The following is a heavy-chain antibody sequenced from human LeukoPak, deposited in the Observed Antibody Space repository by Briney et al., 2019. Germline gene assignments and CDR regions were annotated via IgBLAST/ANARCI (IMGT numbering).Heavy chain of an antibody. D-gene: IGHD3-10*01. CDR3: ASRPPGVGDAFDI. CDR1: GFTFSSYA. CDR2: LSGSGGST. J-gene: IGHJ3*02. Sequence: GGSLRLSCAASGFTFSSYAMNWVRQAPGKGLEWVSVLSGSGGSTVYADSVKGRFTISRDNPKNTLYLQMSSLRVDDTAVYYCASRPPGVGDAFDIWGQGTMVTVSS. V-gene: IGHV3-23*01.